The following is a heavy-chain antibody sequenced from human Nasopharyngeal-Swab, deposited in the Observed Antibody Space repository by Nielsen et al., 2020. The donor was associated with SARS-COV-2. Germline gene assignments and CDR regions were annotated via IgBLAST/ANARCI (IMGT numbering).Heavy chain of an antibody. J-gene: IGHJ6*02. D-gene: IGHD6-19*01. Sequence: VKVSCKASGGTFSSYAISWVRQAPGQGLEWMGRIIPILGIANYAQKFQGRVTITADKSTSTAYMELSSLRSEDTAVYYCARIAVAGLGYYYYGMDVWGQGTTVTVSS. V-gene: IGHV1-69*04. CDR2: IIPILGIA. CDR3: ARIAVAGLGYYYYGMDV. CDR1: GGTFSSYA.